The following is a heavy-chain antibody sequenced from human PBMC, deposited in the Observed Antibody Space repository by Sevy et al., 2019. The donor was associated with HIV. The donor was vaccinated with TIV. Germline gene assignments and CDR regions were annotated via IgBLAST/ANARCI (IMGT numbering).Heavy chain of an antibody. J-gene: IGHJ6*02. CDR1: GGSVSSGRYY. Sequence: SETLSITCTVSGGSVSSGRYYWSWIRQPPGKGLEWIGYIYYSGSTNYNPSLKSRVTISVDTSKNQFSLKLSSVTAADTAEYYCARDLRFLEWSYGMDVWGQGTTVTVSS. V-gene: IGHV4-61*01. CDR3: ARDLRFLEWSYGMDV. CDR2: IYYSGST. D-gene: IGHD3-3*01.